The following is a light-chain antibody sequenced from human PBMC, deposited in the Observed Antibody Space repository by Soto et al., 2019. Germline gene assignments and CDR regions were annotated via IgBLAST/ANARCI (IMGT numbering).Light chain of an antibody. J-gene: IGKJ1*01. CDR1: QSVSSNY. Sequence: EIVLTQSPGTLSLSPGEGATLSCRASQSVSSNYLAWYQQRPGQAPRLLIYGASSRATGIPDRFSGSGSETDFTLTISRLEPEDSAVYYCQQYAASPGTFGQGTQVEI. CDR3: QQYAASPGT. V-gene: IGKV3-20*01. CDR2: GAS.